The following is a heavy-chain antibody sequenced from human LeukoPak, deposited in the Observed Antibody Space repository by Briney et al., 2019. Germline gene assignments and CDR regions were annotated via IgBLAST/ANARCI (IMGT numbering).Heavy chain of an antibody. Sequence: ASVKVSCKASGGTFSGYAISWVRQAPGQGLEWMGGIIPIFGTANYAQKFQGRVTITTDESTSTAYMELSSLRSEDTAVYYCARIFGVVQGWFDPWGQGTLVTVSS. J-gene: IGHJ5*02. CDR2: IIPIFGTA. CDR1: GGTFSGYA. V-gene: IGHV1-69*05. CDR3: ARIFGVVQGWFDP. D-gene: IGHD3-3*01.